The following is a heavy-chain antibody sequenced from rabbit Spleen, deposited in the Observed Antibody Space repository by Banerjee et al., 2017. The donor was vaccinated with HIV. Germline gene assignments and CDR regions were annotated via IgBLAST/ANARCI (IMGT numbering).Heavy chain of an antibody. CDR2: IYADSSGST. D-gene: IGHD1-1*01. CDR1: GFTISSSYY. J-gene: IGHJ4*01. V-gene: IGHV1S40*01. CDR3: ARDGGGSSGYFPSYFDL. Sequence: QSLEESGGDLVKPGASLTLTCTASGFTISSSYYMCWVRQAPGKGLECIACIYADSSGSTYYASGAKGRFTVSKTSSTTVTLQMTSLTAADTATYFCARDGGGSSGYFPSYFDLWGPGTLVTVS.